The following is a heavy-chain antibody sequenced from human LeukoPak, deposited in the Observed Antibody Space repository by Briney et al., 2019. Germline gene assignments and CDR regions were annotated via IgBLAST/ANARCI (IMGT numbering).Heavy chain of an antibody. CDR2: IYSGGST. V-gene: IGHV3-53*01. CDR3: ARGPRAFDP. CDR1: GFAVSTND. Sequence: GGSLRLSCAASGFAVSTNDMSWVRQAPAKGLEWISVIYSGGSTYNADSVKGRFTVSRDNSKNTLYLQMNSLRADDTAVYYCARGPRAFDPWGQGTLVTVPS. J-gene: IGHJ5*02.